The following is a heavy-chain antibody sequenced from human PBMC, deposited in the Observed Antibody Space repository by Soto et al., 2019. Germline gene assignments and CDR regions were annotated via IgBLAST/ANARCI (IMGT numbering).Heavy chain of an antibody. CDR3: AKDRGCSGGSCYRSWFDP. V-gene: IGHV3-23*01. CDR1: GFTFSSYA. CDR2: ISGSGGST. Sequence: EVQLLESGGGLVQPGGSLRLSCAASGFTFSSYAMSWVRQAPGKGLEWVSAISGSGGSTYYADSVKGRFTISRDNSKNTLYLQMNSLRAEDTAVYYCAKDRGCSGGSCYRSWFDPWGQGTLVTVSS. D-gene: IGHD2-15*01. J-gene: IGHJ5*02.